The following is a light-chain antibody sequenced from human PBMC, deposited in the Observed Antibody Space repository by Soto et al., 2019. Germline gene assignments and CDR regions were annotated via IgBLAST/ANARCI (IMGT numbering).Light chain of an antibody. CDR3: QQRSSWPT. CDR1: QDISTH. V-gene: IGKV3-11*01. CDR2: DAS. J-gene: IGKJ1*01. Sequence: EVVLTQSPDTLSLSPGERATLSCRASQDISTHVGWYQQKPGKTPRLLIYDASRRATGIPARFSGSGSGTDFILTISGLEPEYYGMYFCQQRSSWPTFGQGTKVEIK.